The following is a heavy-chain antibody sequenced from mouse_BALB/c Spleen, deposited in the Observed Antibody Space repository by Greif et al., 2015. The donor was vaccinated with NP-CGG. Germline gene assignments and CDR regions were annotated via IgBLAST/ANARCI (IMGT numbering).Heavy chain of an antibody. Sequence: VQLQQSGAELAKPGASVKMSCKASGYTFTSYWMHWVKQRPGQGLEWIGYINPSTGYTEYNQKFKDKATFTADKSSSTAYMQLSSLTSEDSAVYYCARDYDYWYFDVWGAGTTVTVPS. J-gene: IGHJ1*01. V-gene: IGHV1-7*01. CDR3: ARDYDYWYFDV. CDR2: INPSTGYT. CDR1: GYTFTSYW. D-gene: IGHD2-4*01.